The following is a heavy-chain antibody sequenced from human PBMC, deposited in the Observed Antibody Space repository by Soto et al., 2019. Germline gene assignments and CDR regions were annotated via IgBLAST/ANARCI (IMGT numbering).Heavy chain of an antibody. Sequence: QITLKESGPTLVKPTQTLTLTCTFSGFSLTTSGVGVGWIRQPPGKALEWRAFIYWYDDKRDGASRKTRLTIIEDTSKNPVVLTMTNVDPGDTAKDYCTHRRVGSPSGARDVWGQGTKVTVSS. V-gene: IGHV2-5*05. CDR2: IYWYDDK. J-gene: IGHJ6*02. D-gene: IGHD1-26*01. CDR3: THRRVGSPSGARDV. CDR1: GFSLTTSGVG.